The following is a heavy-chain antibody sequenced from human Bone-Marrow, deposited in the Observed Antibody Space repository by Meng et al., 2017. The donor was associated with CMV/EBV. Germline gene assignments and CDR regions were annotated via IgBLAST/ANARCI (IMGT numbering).Heavy chain of an antibody. Sequence: SVKVSCKASGGTFSSYTISWVRQAPGQGLEWMGRIIPILGIANYAQKFQGRVTITADKSTSTAYMELSSLRSEDTAVYYCARGQRRMKAARHSYYYGMDVWGQGTTVTVSS. CDR1: GGTFSSYT. D-gene: IGHD6-6*01. V-gene: IGHV1-69*02. CDR3: ARGQRRMKAARHSYYYGMDV. J-gene: IGHJ6*02. CDR2: IIPILGIA.